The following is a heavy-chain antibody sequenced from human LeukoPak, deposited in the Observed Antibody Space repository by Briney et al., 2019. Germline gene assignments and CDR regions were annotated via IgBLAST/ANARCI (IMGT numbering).Heavy chain of an antibody. D-gene: IGHD3-10*01. CDR1: GYTFTSYY. J-gene: IGHJ5*02. CDR3: ARDGSLGYGSGSYYPFDP. CDR2: INPSGGST. Sequence: ASVKVSCKASGYTFTSYYMHWVRQAPGQGLEWMGIINPSGGSTSYAQKFQGRVTMTRDTSTSTVYMELSSLRSEDTAVYYCARDGSLGYGSGSYYPFDPWGQGTLVTVSS. V-gene: IGHV1-46*01.